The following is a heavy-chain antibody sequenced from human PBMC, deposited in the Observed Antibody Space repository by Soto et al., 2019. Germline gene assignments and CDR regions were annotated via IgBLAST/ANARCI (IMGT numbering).Heavy chain of an antibody. J-gene: IGHJ6*03. D-gene: IGHD2-2*01. V-gene: IGHV4-34*01. CDR3: ARGQEYQLPRYKYYYYYYMDV. CDR1: GGSFSGYY. CDR2: INHSGST. Sequence: SETLSLTCAVYGGSFSGYYWSWIRQPPGKGLEWIGEINHSGSTNYNPSLKSRVTISVDTSKNQFSLKLSSVTAADTAVYYCARGQEYQLPRYKYYYYYYMDVWGKGTTVTVSS.